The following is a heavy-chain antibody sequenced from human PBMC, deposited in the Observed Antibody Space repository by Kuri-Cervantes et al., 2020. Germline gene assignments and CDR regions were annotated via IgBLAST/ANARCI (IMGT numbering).Heavy chain of an antibody. J-gene: IGHJ5*02. V-gene: IGHV3-9*01. CDR2: ISWNSGSI. CDR3: ARAHLVPAAISWFDP. D-gene: IGHD2-2*01. Sequence: SLKISCAASGFTFDDYAMHWVRQAPGKGLEWVSGISWNSGSIGYADSVKGRFTISRDNAKNSLYLQMNSLRAEDTAVYYCARAHLVPAAISWFDPWGQGTLVTVSS. CDR1: GFTFDDYA.